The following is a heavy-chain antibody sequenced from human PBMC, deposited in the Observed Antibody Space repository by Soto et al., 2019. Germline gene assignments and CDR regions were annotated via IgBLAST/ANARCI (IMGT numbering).Heavy chain of an antibody. CDR1: GFTFSSYG. Sequence: GGSLRRSCASSGFTFSSYGMHWVRQAPGKGLEWVAVISYDGSNKYYADSVKGRFTISRDNSKNTLYLQMNSRRAEDTALYYCANGNLVQYSLGFFATTPTKSSFDYWREEILVTVSS. V-gene: IGHV3-30*18. D-gene: IGHD6-19*01. CDR3: ANGNLVQYSLGFFATTPTKSSFDY. J-gene: IGHJ4*02. CDR2: ISYDGSNK.